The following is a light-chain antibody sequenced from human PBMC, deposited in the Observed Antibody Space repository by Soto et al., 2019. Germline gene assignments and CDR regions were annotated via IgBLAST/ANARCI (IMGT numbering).Light chain of an antibody. CDR2: DVS. Sequence: QSVLTQPASVSGSPGQSITISCTGTSSDVGGYNYVSWYQQHPGKAPKLMIYDVSYRPSGVSNRFSASKSGNTASLTISGLQAEDEADYYCSSYTSSSTPVFGGGTKLTVL. CDR1: SSDVGGYNY. CDR3: SSYTSSSTPV. J-gene: IGLJ2*01. V-gene: IGLV2-14*01.